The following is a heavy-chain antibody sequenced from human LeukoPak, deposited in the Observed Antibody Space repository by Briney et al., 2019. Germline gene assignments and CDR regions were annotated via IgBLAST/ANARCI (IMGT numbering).Heavy chain of an antibody. J-gene: IGHJ4*02. CDR3: AKLAKYFYGSETYYFFEH. Sequence: PGGSLRLSCAASGFTFSSYWMSWVRQAPGKGLEWVSGINWNGGSTGYADSVKGRFTISRDNAKNSLYLQMNSLRVEDTAVYYCAKLAKYFYGSETYYFFEHWGQGTPVTASS. CDR2: INWNGGST. V-gene: IGHV3-20*04. CDR1: GFTFSSYW. D-gene: IGHD3-10*01.